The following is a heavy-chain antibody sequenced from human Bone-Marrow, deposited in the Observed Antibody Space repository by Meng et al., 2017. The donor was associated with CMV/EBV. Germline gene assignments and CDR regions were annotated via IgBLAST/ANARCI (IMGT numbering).Heavy chain of an antibody. Sequence: SVKVSCKASGGTFSSYAISWVRQAPGQGLEWMGGIIPILGIANYAQKFQGRVTITADKSPSTAYMELSSLRSEDTAVYYCARVDTAMSFDYCGQGTLVTVSS. CDR1: GGTFSSYA. CDR2: IIPILGIA. D-gene: IGHD5-18*01. V-gene: IGHV1-69*10. J-gene: IGHJ4*02. CDR3: ARVDTAMSFDY.